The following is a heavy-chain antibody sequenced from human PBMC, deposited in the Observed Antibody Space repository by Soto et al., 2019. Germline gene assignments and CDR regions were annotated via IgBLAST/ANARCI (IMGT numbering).Heavy chain of an antibody. Sequence: SVKVSCKASGGTFSSYAISWVRQAPGQGLEWMGGIIPIFGTANYAQKFQGRVTITADKSTSTAYMELSSLRSEDTAVYYCARFIAAAATAEYYYYGMDVWGQGTTVTVSS. D-gene: IGHD6-13*01. V-gene: IGHV1-69*06. J-gene: IGHJ6*02. CDR1: GGTFSSYA. CDR3: ARFIAAAATAEYYYYGMDV. CDR2: IIPIFGTA.